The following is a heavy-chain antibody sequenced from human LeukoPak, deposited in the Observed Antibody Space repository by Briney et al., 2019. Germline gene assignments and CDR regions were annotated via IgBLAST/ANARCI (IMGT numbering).Heavy chain of an antibody. CDR3: ARTPGGGPFDY. CDR2: ISGSGGST. D-gene: IGHD1-14*01. J-gene: IGHJ4*02. CDR1: GFTFSSYA. Sequence: GGSLRLSCAASGFTFSSYAMSWVRQAPGKGLEWVSAISGSGGSTYYADSVKDRFTISRDNSKNTLYLQMNSLRAEDTAVYYCARTPGGGPFDYWGQGTLVTVSS. V-gene: IGHV3-23*01.